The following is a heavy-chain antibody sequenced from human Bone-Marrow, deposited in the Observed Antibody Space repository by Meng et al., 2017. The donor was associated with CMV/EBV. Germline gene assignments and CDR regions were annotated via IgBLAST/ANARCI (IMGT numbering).Heavy chain of an antibody. CDR2: IKDKSDGETT. J-gene: IGHJ4*02. Sequence: AAAGFTFSNAWVRWVRHAPGKGLEWVGSIKDKSDGETTDYAAPVKGRFTISRDDSKNTLNLQMNSLKSEDTAVYYCTTDPYSLGIHYWGQGTLVTVSS. V-gene: IGHV3-15*07. CDR3: TTDPYSLGIHY. D-gene: IGHD5-18*01. CDR1: GFTFSNAW.